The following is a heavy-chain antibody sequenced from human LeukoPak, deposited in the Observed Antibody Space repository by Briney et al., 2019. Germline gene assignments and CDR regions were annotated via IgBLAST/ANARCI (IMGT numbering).Heavy chain of an antibody. J-gene: IGHJ4*02. Sequence: GGSLRLSCAASGFTFDDYAMHWVRHAPGKGLEWVSGISWNSGSIGYADSVKGRFTISRDNARNSLYLQMNSLRAEDTALYYCAKGYNYYDSTAYFDYWGQGTLVTVSS. CDR3: AKGYNYYDSTAYFDY. CDR2: ISWNSGSI. D-gene: IGHD3-22*01. CDR1: GFTFDDYA. V-gene: IGHV3-9*01.